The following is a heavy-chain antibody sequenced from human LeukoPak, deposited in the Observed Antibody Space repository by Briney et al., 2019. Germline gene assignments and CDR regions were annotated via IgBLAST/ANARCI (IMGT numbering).Heavy chain of an antibody. V-gene: IGHV1-69*04. Sequence: SVKVSCKASGGTLSSYAISWVRQAPGQGLEWMGRIIPILGIANYAQKFQGRVTITADKSTSTAYMELSSLRSEDTAVYYCARDLSRIAAAGTENWFDPWGQGTLVTVSS. D-gene: IGHD6-13*01. J-gene: IGHJ5*02. CDR3: ARDLSRIAAAGTENWFDP. CDR1: GGTLSSYA. CDR2: IIPILGIA.